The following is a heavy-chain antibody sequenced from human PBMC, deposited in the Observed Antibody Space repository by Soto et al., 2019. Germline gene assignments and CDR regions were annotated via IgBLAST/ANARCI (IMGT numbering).Heavy chain of an antibody. Sequence: PSETLCLTCTVSGGSISGYYWSWIRQPPGKGLEWIGWVYYSGSTNYNPSLKSRVTISVDTSKNQFSLKLSSVTAADTAVYYCARDWGHDAFDIWGRGTMVTVSS. CDR2: VYYSGST. D-gene: IGHD7-27*01. CDR1: GGSISGYY. V-gene: IGHV4-59*01. CDR3: ARDWGHDAFDI. J-gene: IGHJ3*02.